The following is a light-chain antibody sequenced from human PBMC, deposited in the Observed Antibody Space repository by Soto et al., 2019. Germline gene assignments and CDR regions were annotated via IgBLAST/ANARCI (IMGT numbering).Light chain of an antibody. J-gene: IGKJ2*01. CDR2: NAS. V-gene: IGKV1-5*03. CDR1: QSISSW. Sequence: DIQMTHSPSTLSASVGDRVTITCRASQSISSWLAWYQQKPGKSPKLLIYNASSLESGVPSRFSGSGSGTEFTLNINNLQPDDFATYYCQQYSSLPYTFGQGTKLEI. CDR3: QQYSSLPYT.